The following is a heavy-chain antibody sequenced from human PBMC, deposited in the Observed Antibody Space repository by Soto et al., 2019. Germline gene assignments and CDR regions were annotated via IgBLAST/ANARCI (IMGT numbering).Heavy chain of an antibody. CDR3: TRTFDGSEYFSPDFAY. J-gene: IGHJ4*02. Sequence: EVQLVESGGDLVQPGGSLKLSCAASGFTFSGSAMHWVRQASGKGLEWVGHIRRRAKNYATVYAASVKGRFIIARDDSKNTVYLQRNSLKTDDTAVYYCTRTFDGSEYFSPDFAYWGQGTLVTISS. D-gene: IGHD6-6*01. CDR1: GFTFSGSA. CDR2: IRRRAKNYAT. V-gene: IGHV3-73*02.